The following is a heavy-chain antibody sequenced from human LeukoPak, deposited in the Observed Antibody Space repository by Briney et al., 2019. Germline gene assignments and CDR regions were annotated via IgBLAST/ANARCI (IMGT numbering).Heavy chain of an antibody. D-gene: IGHD3-9*01. J-gene: IGHJ4*02. CDR3: ARGAPNYDILTGYYGGDY. CDR1: GYTFTGYY. Sequence: GASVKVSCKASGYTFTGYYMHWVRQAPGQGLEWMGWINPNSGGTNYAQKFQGRVTMTRDTSISTAYMELSRLRSDDTAVYYCARGAPNYDILTGYYGGDYWGQGTLVTVSS. V-gene: IGHV1-2*02. CDR2: INPNSGGT.